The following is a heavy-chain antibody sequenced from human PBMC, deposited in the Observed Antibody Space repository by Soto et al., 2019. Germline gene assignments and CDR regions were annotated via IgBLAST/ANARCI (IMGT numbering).Heavy chain of an antibody. CDR1: GGSISSSSYY. CDR2: IYYSGST. J-gene: IGHJ6*02. V-gene: IGHV4-39*01. CDR3: ARHDLHLLAPTSRHYYYGMDV. Sequence: PSETLSLTCTVSGGSISSSSYYWGWIRQPPGKGLEWIGSIYYSGSTYYNPSLKSRVTISVDTSKNQFSLKLSSVTAADTAVYYCARHDLHLLAPTSRHYYYGMDVWGQGTTVTVSS.